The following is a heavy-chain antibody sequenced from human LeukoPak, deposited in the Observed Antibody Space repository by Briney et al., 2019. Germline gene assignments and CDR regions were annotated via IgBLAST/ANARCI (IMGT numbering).Heavy chain of an antibody. Sequence: SETLSLTCAVYGVSFSGYYWSWIRQPPGEGLEWIGEINHSGSTNYNPSLKSRVTISVDTSKNQFSLKLSSVTAADTAVYYCARGRVGLYGDYYYGMDVWGQGTTVTVSS. J-gene: IGHJ6*02. CDR3: ARGRVGLYGDYYYGMDV. V-gene: IGHV4-34*01. CDR1: GVSFSGYY. CDR2: INHSGST. D-gene: IGHD4-17*01.